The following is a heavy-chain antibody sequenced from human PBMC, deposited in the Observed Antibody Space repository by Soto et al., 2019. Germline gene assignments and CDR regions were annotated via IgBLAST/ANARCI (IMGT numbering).Heavy chain of an antibody. CDR1: GFTFSSYW. CDR3: AREPGVAVPYYYYGMDV. J-gene: IGHJ6*02. V-gene: IGHV3-74*01. CDR2: INSDGSST. Sequence: GGSLRLSCAASGFTFSSYWMHWVRQAPGKGLVWVSRINSDGSSTSYADSVKGRFTISRDNAKNTLYLQMNSLRAEDTAVYYCAREPGVAVPYYYYGMDVWGQGTTVNVSS. D-gene: IGHD6-19*01.